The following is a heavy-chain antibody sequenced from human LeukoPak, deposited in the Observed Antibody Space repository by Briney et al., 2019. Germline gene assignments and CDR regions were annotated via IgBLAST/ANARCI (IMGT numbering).Heavy chain of an antibody. D-gene: IGHD4-17*01. CDR2: IWYDGSNK. J-gene: IGHJ3*02. CDR1: GFTFSSYG. Sequence: GGSLRLSCAASGFTFSSYGMHWVRQAPGKGLEWVAVIWYDGSNKYYADSVKGRFTISRDNSKNTLYLQMNSLRAEDTAVYYCARGNYGDYPGAFDIWGQGTMVTVSS. CDR3: ARGNYGDYPGAFDI. V-gene: IGHV3-33*01.